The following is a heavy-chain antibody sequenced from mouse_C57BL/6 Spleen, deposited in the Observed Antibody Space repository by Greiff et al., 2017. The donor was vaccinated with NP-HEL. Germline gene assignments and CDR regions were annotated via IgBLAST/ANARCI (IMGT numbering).Heavy chain of an antibody. J-gene: IGHJ2*01. CDR1: GYTFTDYE. CDR3: TRGFDY. CDR2: IDPETGGT. V-gene: IGHV1-15*01. Sequence: VQLVESGAELVRPGASVTLSCKASGYTFTDYEMHWVKQTPVHGLEWIGAIDPETGGTAYNQKFKGKAILTADKSSSTAYMELRSLTSEDSAVYYCTRGFDYWGQGTTLTVSS.